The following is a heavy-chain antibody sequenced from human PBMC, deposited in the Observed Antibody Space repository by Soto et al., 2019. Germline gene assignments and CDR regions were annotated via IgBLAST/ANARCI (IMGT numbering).Heavy chain of an antibody. CDR2: INPYNGNT. CDR1: GYTFTSYG. D-gene: IGHD1-26*01. CDR3: ARDAAVGLFAY. Sequence: ASVKVSCKASGYTFTSYGISWVRQAPGQGLEWMGWINPYNGNTKYAQKLQGRVTMTTDTSTSTAYMELRSLRSDDTAVYYCARDAAVGLFAYGGQGTLVTVSS. J-gene: IGHJ4*02. V-gene: IGHV1-18*01.